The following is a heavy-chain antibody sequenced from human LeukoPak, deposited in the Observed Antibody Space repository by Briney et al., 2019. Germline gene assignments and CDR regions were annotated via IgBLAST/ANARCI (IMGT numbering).Heavy chain of an antibody. CDR1: GFTFGDYA. Sequence: GGSLRLSCTASGFTFGDYAMSWVRQAPGKGLEWVGCIRSKAYGGTTEYAASVKGRFTISRDDSKSIAYLQMNSLKTEDTAVYYCTGGPTRYDYVWGSWPDFDYWGQGTLVTVFS. CDR3: TGGPTRYDYVWGSWPDFDY. V-gene: IGHV3-49*04. CDR2: IRSKAYGGTT. J-gene: IGHJ4*02. D-gene: IGHD3-16*01.